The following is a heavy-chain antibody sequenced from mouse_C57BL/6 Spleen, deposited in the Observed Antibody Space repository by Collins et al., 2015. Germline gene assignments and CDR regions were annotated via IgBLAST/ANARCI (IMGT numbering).Heavy chain of an antibody. J-gene: IGHJ4*01. CDR1: GFSLTSYA. CDR3: ARMSPDAMDY. V-gene: IGHV2-9-1*01. Sequence: TCTVSGFSLTSYAISWVRQPPGKGLEWLGVIWTGGGTNYNSALKSRLSISKDNSKSQVFLKMNSLQTDDTARYYCARMSPDAMDYWGQGTSVTVSS. CDR2: IWTGGGT.